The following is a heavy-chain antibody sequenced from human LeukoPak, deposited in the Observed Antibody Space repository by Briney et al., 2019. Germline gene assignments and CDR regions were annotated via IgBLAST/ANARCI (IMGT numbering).Heavy chain of an antibody. CDR3: ARPDTGRGITMVRGVEPPPFRH. V-gene: IGHV5-51*01. J-gene: IGHJ4*02. CDR1: GYSFSNYW. CDR2: IYPGDSDT. D-gene: IGHD3-10*01. Sequence: KHGESLKISCKGSGYSFSNYWIGWVRQMPGKGLEWMGIIYPGDSDTRYSPSFQGQVTISADKSISTAYLQWSSLKASDTAMYYCARPDTGRGITMVRGVEPPPFRHWGQGTLVTVSS.